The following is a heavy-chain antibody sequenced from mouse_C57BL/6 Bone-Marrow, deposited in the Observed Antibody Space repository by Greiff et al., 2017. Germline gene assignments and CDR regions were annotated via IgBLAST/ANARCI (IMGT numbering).Heavy chain of an antibody. D-gene: IGHD2-5*01. CDR2: INPGSGGT. CDR1: GYAFTNYL. CDR3: ARNPRYYSNYEREMDY. V-gene: IGHV1-54*01. J-gene: IGHJ4*01. Sequence: QVQLQQSGAELVRPGTSVKVSCKASGYAFTNYLIEWVKQRPGQGLEWIGVINPGSGGTNYNEKFKGKETLTADKSSSTAYMQLSSLTSEDSAVYFCARNPRYYSNYEREMDYWGQGTSVTVSS.